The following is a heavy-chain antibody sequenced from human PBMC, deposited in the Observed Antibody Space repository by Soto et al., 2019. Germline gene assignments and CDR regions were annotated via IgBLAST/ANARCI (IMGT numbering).Heavy chain of an antibody. CDR2: ISAYNGNT. J-gene: IGHJ4*02. CDR1: GYTFTSYG. CDR3: ARDRFRYYDFWSGYYRFRFDY. D-gene: IGHD3-3*01. V-gene: IGHV1-18*04. Sequence: VASVKVSCKASGYTFTSYGISWVRQAPGQGLEWMGWISAYNGNTNYAQKLRGRVTMTTDTSTSTAYMELRSLRSDDTAVYYCARDRFRYYDFWSGYYRFRFDYWGQGTLVTVPS.